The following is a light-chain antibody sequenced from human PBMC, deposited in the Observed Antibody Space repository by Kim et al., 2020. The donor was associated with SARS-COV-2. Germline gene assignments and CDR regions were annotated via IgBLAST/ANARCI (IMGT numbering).Light chain of an antibody. Sequence: QSALTQPASVSGSPGQSITISCTGTSSDIDDYNYVSWYQHHPGKAPKLMIYDVNRRPSGVSDRFSGSKSGYTASLTISGLQAEDEADYYCTSYTTSSTVIFGGGTQLTVL. CDR1: SSDIDDYNY. CDR2: DVN. CDR3: TSYTTSSTVI. V-gene: IGLV2-14*03. J-gene: IGLJ2*01.